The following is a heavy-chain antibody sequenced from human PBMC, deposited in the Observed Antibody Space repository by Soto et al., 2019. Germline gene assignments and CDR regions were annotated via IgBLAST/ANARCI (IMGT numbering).Heavy chain of an antibody. CDR1: GGSFSGYY. Sequence: SETLSLTCAVYGGSFSGYYWSWIRQPPGKGLEWIGEINHSGSTNYNPSLKSRVTISVDTSKNQFSLKLSSVTAADTAVYYCARLDYSNWGDYYYGMDVWGQGTTVTVSS. V-gene: IGHV4-34*01. D-gene: IGHD4-4*01. J-gene: IGHJ6*02. CDR3: ARLDYSNWGDYYYGMDV. CDR2: INHSGST.